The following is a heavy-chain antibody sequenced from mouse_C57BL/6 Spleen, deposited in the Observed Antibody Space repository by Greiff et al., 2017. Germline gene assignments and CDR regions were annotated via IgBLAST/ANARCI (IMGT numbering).Heavy chain of an antibody. V-gene: IGHV1-15*01. D-gene: IGHD2-12*01. CDR1: GYTFTDYE. Sequence: VKLMESGAELVRPGASVTLSCKASGYTFTDYEMHWVKQTPVHGLEWIGAIDPETGGTAYNQKFKGKAILTADKSSSTAYMELRSLTSEDSAVYYCTRLRRGYYFDYWGQGTTLTVSS. CDR3: TRLRRGYYFDY. CDR2: IDPETGGT. J-gene: IGHJ2*01.